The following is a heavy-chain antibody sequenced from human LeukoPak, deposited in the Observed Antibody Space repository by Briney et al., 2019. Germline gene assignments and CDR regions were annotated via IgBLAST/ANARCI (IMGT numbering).Heavy chain of an antibody. CDR1: VYSFTSSW. D-gene: IGHD6-6*01. V-gene: IGHV5-51*01. CDR3: ARLTSSSEYNLFDP. J-gene: IGHJ5*02. CDR2: IYPGDSDT. Sequence: GESLKISCKGSVYSFTSSWIGWVRQMPGKGLECMGIIYPGDSDTRYSPSFQGQVTISVDKSICTAYLQWSSLKASDTAMYYCARLTSSSEYNLFDPWGQGTLVTVSS.